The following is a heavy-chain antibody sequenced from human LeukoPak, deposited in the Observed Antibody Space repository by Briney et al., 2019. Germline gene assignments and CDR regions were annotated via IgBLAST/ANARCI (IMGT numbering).Heavy chain of an antibody. J-gene: IGHJ4*02. CDR3: ATRKLAPYY. CDR2: ISTSGSAI. CDR1: GFTFSDYY. Sequence: GGSLRLSCAASGFTFSDYYMNWIRQAPGKGLEWVSYISTSGSAIYYADSVKGRFTISRDNAKNSLYLQMNSLRAEDTAVYYCATRKLAPYYWGQGTLVTVSS. V-gene: IGHV3-11*04.